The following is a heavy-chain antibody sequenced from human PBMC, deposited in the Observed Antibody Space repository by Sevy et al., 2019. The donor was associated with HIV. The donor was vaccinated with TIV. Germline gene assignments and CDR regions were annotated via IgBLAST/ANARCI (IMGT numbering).Heavy chain of an antibody. CDR2: FYRGTKT. J-gene: IGHJ6*02. Sequence: GGSLRLSCAASGFPVSSSYMNWVRQAPGKGLEWVSVFYRGTKTDYADSVKGRFTVSRDNSKNTLYLQMNSLRTEDTAVYYCARDKNAHYYGMDVWGQGTTVTVSS. V-gene: IGHV3-53*01. CDR1: GFPVSSSY. CDR3: ARDKNAHYYGMDV.